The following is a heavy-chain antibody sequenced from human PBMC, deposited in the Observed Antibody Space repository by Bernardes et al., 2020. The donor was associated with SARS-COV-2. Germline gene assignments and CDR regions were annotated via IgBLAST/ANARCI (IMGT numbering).Heavy chain of an antibody. J-gene: IGHJ4*02. V-gene: IGHV3-23*01. D-gene: IGHD2-15*01. CDR3: ARGRAVGGTYFDY. Sequence: GYLSPSGAASGFTFSGYAMHWVRPAPGKGLEWVSSISGSGGSTHYADSVKGRFTISRDNSKKTLSLQMSSLRADDTALYYCARGRAVGGTYFDYWGQGTLVTVSS. CDR2: ISGSGGST. CDR1: GFTFSGYA.